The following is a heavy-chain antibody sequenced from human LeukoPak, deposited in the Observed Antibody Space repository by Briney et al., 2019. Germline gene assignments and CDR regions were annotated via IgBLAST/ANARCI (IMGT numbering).Heavy chain of an antibody. J-gene: IGHJ1*01. Sequence: SETLSLTCAVYGGSFSVDYWSWIRQPPGKGLEWIGEINHSGSTNYNPSLKSRVTILVDTSKNQSSLKLSSVTAADTAVYYSARGNSPVNTTVSYFQHWGQGTLVTVSS. D-gene: IGHD4-17*01. CDR2: INHSGST. CDR3: ARGNSPVNTTVSYFQH. V-gene: IGHV4-34*01. CDR1: GGSFSVDY.